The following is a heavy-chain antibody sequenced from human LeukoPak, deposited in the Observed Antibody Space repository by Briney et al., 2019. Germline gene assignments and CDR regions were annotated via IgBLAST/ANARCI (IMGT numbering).Heavy chain of an antibody. V-gene: IGHV1-69*04. D-gene: IGHD3-22*01. CDR1: GGTFSSYA. CDR2: IIPILGIA. CDR3: ARVVDDSRSDYFDY. J-gene: IGHJ4*02. Sequence: SVKVSCKASGGTFSSYAISWVRQAPGQGLEWMGRIIPILGIANYAQKFQGRVTITADKSTSTAYMELSSLRSEDTAVYYCARVVDDSRSDYFDYWGQGTLVTASS.